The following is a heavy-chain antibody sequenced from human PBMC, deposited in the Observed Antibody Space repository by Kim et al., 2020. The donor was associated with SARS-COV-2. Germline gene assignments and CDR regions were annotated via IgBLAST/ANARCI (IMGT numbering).Heavy chain of an antibody. Sequence: ASVKVSCKASGYTFTSYWIHWVRQAPGQGLEWMGMINPRSANTRYAQNFQGRVTTTSDTSTSTAYMEMSSLRSEDTAVYYCARARDQNFDFWGQGTLVTVSS. CDR3: ARARDQNFDF. CDR1: GYTFTSYW. V-gene: IGHV1-46*01. J-gene: IGHJ4*02. CDR2: INPRSANT.